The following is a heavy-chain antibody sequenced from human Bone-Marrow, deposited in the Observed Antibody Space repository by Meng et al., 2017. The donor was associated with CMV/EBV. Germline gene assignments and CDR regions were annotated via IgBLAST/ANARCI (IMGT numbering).Heavy chain of an antibody. CDR1: GNTVTGYY. Sequence: GRRGQAGGQVKKHGASVKASYKASGNTVTGYYMHWVRQAPGQGLEWMGWINPNSGGTNYAQKFQGRVTMTRDTSISTAYMELSRLRSDDTAVYYCARDLGGYCSGGSCLWGQGTLVTVSS. CDR2: INPNSGGT. D-gene: IGHD2-15*01. CDR3: ARDLGGYCSGGSCL. J-gene: IGHJ4*02. V-gene: IGHV1-2*02.